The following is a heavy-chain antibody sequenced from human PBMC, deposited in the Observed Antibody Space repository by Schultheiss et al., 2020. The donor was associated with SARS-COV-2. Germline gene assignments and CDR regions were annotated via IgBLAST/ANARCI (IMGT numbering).Heavy chain of an antibody. Sequence: GGSLRLSCAASGFTVSSNYMSWVRQAPGKGLEWVSGISGSGGSTYYADSVKGRFTISRDNAKNSLYLQMNSLRAEDTALYYCARLDYGDYEIDYWGQGTLVTVSS. V-gene: IGHV3-11*01. CDR2: ISGSGGST. J-gene: IGHJ4*02. D-gene: IGHD4-17*01. CDR1: GFTVSSNY. CDR3: ARLDYGDYEIDY.